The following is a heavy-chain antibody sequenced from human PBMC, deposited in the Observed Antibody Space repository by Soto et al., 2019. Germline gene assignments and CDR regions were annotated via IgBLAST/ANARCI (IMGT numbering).Heavy chain of an antibody. CDR3: ASFLVGPTAHNGFGS. Sequence: LQLQESGPGVVKPSETLSLACSVSGGSIKSNDYFWGWVRQPPGKGTELIASIYSKGGTYASPSLKSRATVSIDTAKSQFFLTVRSVTAADTAVYYCASFLVGPTAHNGFGSWGLGTLVTISS. D-gene: IGHD3-9*01. CDR1: GGSIKSNDYF. CDR2: IYSKGGT. J-gene: IGHJ4*02. V-gene: IGHV4-39*01.